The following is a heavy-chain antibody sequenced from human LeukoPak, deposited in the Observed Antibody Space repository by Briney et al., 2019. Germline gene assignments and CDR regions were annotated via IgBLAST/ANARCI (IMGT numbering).Heavy chain of an antibody. V-gene: IGHV4-39*01. CDR3: ARVCPDVDWFLGFVN. CDR1: GVSISSSSYY. CDR2: IYYSGST. J-gene: IGHJ4*02. Sequence: SQTLSLTCTVSGVSISSSSYYWGWIRQPPGKGLEWIGSIYYSGSTYYNPSLKSRVTISVDTSKNQFSLKLSSVTAADTAVYYCARVCPDVDWFLGFVNWGPGTLVTVSS. D-gene: IGHD3-9*01.